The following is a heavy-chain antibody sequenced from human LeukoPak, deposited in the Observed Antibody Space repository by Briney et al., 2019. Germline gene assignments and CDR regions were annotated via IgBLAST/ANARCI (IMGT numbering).Heavy chain of an antibody. CDR1: GFSLSNARMG. D-gene: IGHD6-13*01. V-gene: IGHV2-26*01. CDR2: IFSNDEK. Sequence: SGPVLVKPTETLTLTCTVSGFSLSNARMGVSWIRQSPGKALEWLAHIFSNDEKSYSTSLKSRLTISKDTSKSQVVLTMTNMDPVDTGTYYCARIPQPDSSSWYCWFDPWGQGTLVTVSS. J-gene: IGHJ5*02. CDR3: ARIPQPDSSSWYCWFDP.